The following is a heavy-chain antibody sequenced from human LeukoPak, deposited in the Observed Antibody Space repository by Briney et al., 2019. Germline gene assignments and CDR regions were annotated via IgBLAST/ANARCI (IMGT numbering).Heavy chain of an antibody. CDR1: GFTFSSYW. J-gene: IGHJ4*02. CDR2: IKQDGSEK. CDR3: ARVMSGWYGYYFDY. V-gene: IGHV3-7*04. D-gene: IGHD6-19*01. Sequence: GGSLRLSCAASGFTFSSYWMSWVRQAPGKGLGWVANIKQDGSEKYYVDSVKGRFTISRDNAKNSLYLQMNSLRAEDTAVYYCARVMSGWYGYYFDYWGQGTLVTVSS.